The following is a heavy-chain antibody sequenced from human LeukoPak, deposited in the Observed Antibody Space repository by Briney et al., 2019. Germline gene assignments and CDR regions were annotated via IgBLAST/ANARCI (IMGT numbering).Heavy chain of an antibody. Sequence: SETLSLTCTVSGGSISSSSYYWGWIRQHPGKGLEWIGYIYYSGSTYYNPSLRSRVTISVDTSKNQFSLKLSSVTAADTAVFYCARVDIRSGGNYGMDVWGQGTTVTVSS. CDR3: ARVDIRSGGNYGMDV. CDR1: GGSISSSSYY. D-gene: IGHD2-15*01. CDR2: IYYSGST. J-gene: IGHJ6*02. V-gene: IGHV4-31*03.